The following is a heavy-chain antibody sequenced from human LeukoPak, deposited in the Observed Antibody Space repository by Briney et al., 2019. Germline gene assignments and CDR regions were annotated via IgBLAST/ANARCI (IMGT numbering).Heavy chain of an antibody. CDR3: ARDRSGWYRNVFDI. CDR1: GFTFSDYY. V-gene: IGHV3-74*01. Sequence: PGGSLRLSCAASGFTFSDYYMSWIRQAPGKGLVWVSRINSDGSITNYADSVKGRFTISRDNAKNTLYLQMNSLRTEDTAVYYCARDRSGWYRNVFDIWGQGTMVTVSS. J-gene: IGHJ3*02. CDR2: INSDGSIT. D-gene: IGHD6-19*01.